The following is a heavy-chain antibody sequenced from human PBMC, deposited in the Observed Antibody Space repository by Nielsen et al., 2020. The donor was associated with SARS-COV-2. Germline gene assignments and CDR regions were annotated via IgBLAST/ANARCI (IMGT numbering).Heavy chain of an antibody. CDR1: GGSISSYY. CDR2: IYYSGST. D-gene: IGHD1-26*01. Sequence: SETLSLTCTVSGGSISSYYWSWIRQPPGKGLEWIGYIYYSGSTNYNPSLKSRVTILIDTSKDQFSLNLKLSSVTTADTAVYYCARTYSGTYYHYFDYWGQGSLVTVSS. CDR3: ARTYSGTYYHYFDY. V-gene: IGHV4-59*01. J-gene: IGHJ4*02.